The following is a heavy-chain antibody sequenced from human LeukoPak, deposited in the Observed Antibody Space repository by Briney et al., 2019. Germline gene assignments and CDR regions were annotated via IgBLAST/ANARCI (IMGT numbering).Heavy chain of an antibody. Sequence: TSETPSLTCTVSGYSISSGYYWSWIRQPAGKGLEWIGRIYTSGSTNYNPSLKSRVTMSVDTSKNQFSLKLSSVTAADTAVYYCARDRGTWNDDGFDYWGQGTLVTVSS. D-gene: IGHD1-1*01. V-gene: IGHV4-4*07. CDR1: GYSISSGYY. J-gene: IGHJ4*02. CDR3: ARDRGTWNDDGFDY. CDR2: IYTSGST.